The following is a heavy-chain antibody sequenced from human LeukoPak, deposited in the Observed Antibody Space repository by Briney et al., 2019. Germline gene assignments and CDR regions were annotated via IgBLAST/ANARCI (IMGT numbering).Heavy chain of an antibody. CDR2: IKEDGSEE. V-gene: IGHV3-7*01. D-gene: IGHD5-24*01. J-gene: IGHJ4*02. CDR3: ARDLLSRMATGVGFDY. Sequence: GGSLRLSCAASGFTFSRSWMSWVRQAPGKGLEWVANIKEDGSEEYYVDSVKGRFTISRDNAKNSLYLQMNSLRAEDTAVYYCARDLLSRMATGVGFDYWGQGTLVTVSS. CDR1: GFTFSRSW.